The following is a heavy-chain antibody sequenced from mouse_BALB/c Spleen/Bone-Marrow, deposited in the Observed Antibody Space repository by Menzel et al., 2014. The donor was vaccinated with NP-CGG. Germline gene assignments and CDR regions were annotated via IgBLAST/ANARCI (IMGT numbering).Heavy chain of an antibody. V-gene: IGHV5-4*02. CDR1: GFTFSDYY. CDR2: ISDGGNYT. J-gene: IGHJ3*01. CDR3: TRGGFAY. Sequence: EVKLVESGGGLVKPGGSLKLSCAASGFTFSDYYVYWVRQTPEKRLEWVATISDGGNYTYYPDSVKGRFTISRDNAKNNLYLQMSSLKSEDTAMYFCTRGGFAYWGQGTLVTVSA.